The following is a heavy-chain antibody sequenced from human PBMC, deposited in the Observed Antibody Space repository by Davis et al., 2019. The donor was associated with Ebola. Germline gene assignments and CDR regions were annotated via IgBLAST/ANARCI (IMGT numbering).Heavy chain of an antibody. CDR1: GYTFTGYN. V-gene: IGHV1-18*04. D-gene: IGHD3-10*01. Sequence: ASVKVSCKASGYTFTGYNMHWVRQAPGQGLEWVGWISANNGLTNYVQKLQGRVTMTTDTSTSTAYMELRSLTSDDTAVYYCARGGGSTQSGIDYWGQGTLVTVSS. CDR2: ISANNGLT. CDR3: ARGGGSTQSGIDY. J-gene: IGHJ4*02.